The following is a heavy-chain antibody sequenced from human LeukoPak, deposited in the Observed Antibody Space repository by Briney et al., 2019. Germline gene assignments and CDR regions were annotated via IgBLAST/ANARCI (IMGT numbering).Heavy chain of an antibody. V-gene: IGHV1-46*01. Sequence: ASVKVSCKASAHTFSTYLPHWVRQAPGQGLEWMGIIDPSGGSTDHAQKFQGRVTMTRDTSTSTVYMELSSLRSEDTAIYYCARDLGLRGVTNWFDPWGQGTLVTVSS. D-gene: IGHD3-10*01. CDR3: ARDLGLRGVTNWFDP. CDR2: IDPSGGST. CDR1: AHTFSTYL. J-gene: IGHJ5*02.